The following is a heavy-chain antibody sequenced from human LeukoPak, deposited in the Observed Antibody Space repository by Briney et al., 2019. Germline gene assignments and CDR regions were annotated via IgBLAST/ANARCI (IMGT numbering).Heavy chain of an antibody. Sequence: QAPGQGREWMGWINPNSGGTNYAQKFQGRVTITRDTSISTAYMELSRLRSDDTAVYYCARDVIPTYYYDSSGYSYDYWGQGTLVTVSX. CDR3: ARDVIPTYYYDSSGYSYDY. D-gene: IGHD3-22*01. J-gene: IGHJ4*02. V-gene: IGHV1-2*02. CDR2: INPNSGGT.